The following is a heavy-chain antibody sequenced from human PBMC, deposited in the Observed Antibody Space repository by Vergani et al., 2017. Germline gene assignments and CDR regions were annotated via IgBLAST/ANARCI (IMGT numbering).Heavy chain of an antibody. Sequence: QVQLVESGGGVVQPGRSLRLSCAASGFTFSYYGMHWVRQAPGKGLEWVAVIWYDGSNKYYADSVKGRFTISRDNSKNTLYLQMNSLRAEDTAVYYCAKTGIRYSYGWGYFDYWGQGTLVTVSS. CDR3: AKTGIRYSYGWGYFDY. D-gene: IGHD5-18*01. J-gene: IGHJ4*02. CDR1: GFTFSYYG. CDR2: IWYDGSNK. V-gene: IGHV3-33*06.